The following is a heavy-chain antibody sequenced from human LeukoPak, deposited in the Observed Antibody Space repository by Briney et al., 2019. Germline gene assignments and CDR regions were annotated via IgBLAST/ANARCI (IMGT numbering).Heavy chain of an antibody. CDR2: IYTSGST. CDR3: ARSGHYYDSSGYYSYYFDY. V-gene: IGHV4-61*02. J-gene: IGHJ4*02. Sequence: SQTLSLTCTVSGGSISSGSYYWSWLRQPAGKGLEWIGRIYTSGSTSYNPSLKSRVTISVDTSKNQFSLKLSSVTAADTAVYYCARSGHYYDSSGYYSYYFDYWGQGTLVTVSS. CDR1: GGSISSGSYY. D-gene: IGHD3-22*01.